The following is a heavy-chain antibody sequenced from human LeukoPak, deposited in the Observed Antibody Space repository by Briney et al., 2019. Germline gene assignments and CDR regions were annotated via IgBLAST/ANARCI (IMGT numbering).Heavy chain of an antibody. J-gene: IGHJ4*02. D-gene: IGHD5-18*01. CDR1: GYTLTELS. CDR2: IWYDGSNK. Sequence: GASVKVSCKVSGYTLTELSMHWVRQAPGKGLEWVAVIWYDGSNKYYADSVKGRFTISRDNSKNTLYLQMNSLRAEDTAVYYCATVGPTAMVIDTFDYWGQGTLVTVSS. V-gene: IGHV3-33*01. CDR3: ATVGPTAMVIDTFDY.